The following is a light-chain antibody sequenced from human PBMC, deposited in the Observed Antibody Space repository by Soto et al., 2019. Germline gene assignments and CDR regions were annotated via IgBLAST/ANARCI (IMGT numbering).Light chain of an antibody. Sequence: QSALTQPASVSGSPGQSITISCTGTSSDVGGYNYVSWYQQHPGKAPKLMIYEVSNRPSGVSNRFSGSKSGNTASLTISGLQAEDEADYYCISYTSSSTLYVFGTGTKLIVL. CDR2: EVS. V-gene: IGLV2-14*01. CDR3: ISYTSSSTLYV. CDR1: SSDVGGYNY. J-gene: IGLJ1*01.